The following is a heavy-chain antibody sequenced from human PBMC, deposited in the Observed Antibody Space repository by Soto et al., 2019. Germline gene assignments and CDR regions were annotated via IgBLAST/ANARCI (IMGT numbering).Heavy chain of an antibody. CDR2: ISYDSSNK. CDR1: GFTFSYG. Sequence: VQLLESGGGLIQPGGSLRLSCAASGFTFSYGIHWLRQAPGKGLEWVAYISYDSSNKFYGDSVKGRFTISRDNSKNTQFLQMTSLRADDTAVYYCAKLVIGYCSGNTCDDYWGQGTLVAVSS. J-gene: IGHJ4*02. D-gene: IGHD2-15*01. CDR3: AKLVIGYCSGNTCDDY. V-gene: IGHV3-30*18.